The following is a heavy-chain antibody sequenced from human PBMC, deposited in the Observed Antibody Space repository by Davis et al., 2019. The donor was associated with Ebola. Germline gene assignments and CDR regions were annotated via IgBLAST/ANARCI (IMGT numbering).Heavy chain of an antibody. J-gene: IGHJ6*02. CDR2: IIPIFGTA. V-gene: IGHV1-69*06. Sequence: AASVKVSCKASGGTFSSYAISWVRQAPGQGLEWMGRIIPIFGTANYAQKFQGRVTITADKSTSTAYMELSSLRSEDTAVYYCARDHCGGDCPRHYYYGMDVWGQGTTVTVSS. CDR1: GGTFSSYA. D-gene: IGHD2-21*02. CDR3: ARDHCGGDCPRHYYYGMDV.